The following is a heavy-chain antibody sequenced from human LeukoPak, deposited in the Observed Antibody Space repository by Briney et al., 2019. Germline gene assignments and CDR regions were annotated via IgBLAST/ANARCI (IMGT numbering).Heavy chain of an antibody. CDR1: GYIFINYW. D-gene: IGHD3-10*01. V-gene: IGHV5-51*01. CDR2: IYPADSDT. Sequence: GESLKISCQVSGYIFINYWIGWVRQMPGKGLESMGIIYPADSDTTYSPSFEGQVTISADKSIDTVYLQWSSLKASDTATYYCARQSRDGSKTRGYYFDSWGQGTLVTVSS. CDR3: ARQSRDGSKTRGYYFDS. J-gene: IGHJ4*02.